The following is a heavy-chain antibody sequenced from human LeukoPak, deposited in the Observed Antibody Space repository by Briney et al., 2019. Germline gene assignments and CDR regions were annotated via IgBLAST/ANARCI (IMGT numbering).Heavy chain of an antibody. CDR3: ARDAPFHYYGSGSYSDY. CDR1: GFTFSSYS. D-gene: IGHD3-10*01. Sequence: GGSLRLSCVASGFTFSSYSMNWVRQAPGKGLEWVSSISSSSSYIYYADSVKGRFTISRDNAKNSLYLQMNSLRAEDTAVYYCARDAPFHYYGSGSYSDYWGQGTLVTVSS. J-gene: IGHJ4*02. V-gene: IGHV3-21*04. CDR2: ISSSSSYI.